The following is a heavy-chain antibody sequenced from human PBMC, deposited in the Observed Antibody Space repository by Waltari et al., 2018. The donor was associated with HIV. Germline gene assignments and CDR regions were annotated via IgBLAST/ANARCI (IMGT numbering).Heavy chain of an antibody. CDR3: TVGKSSGYY. Sequence: EVQLVESGGGLVKPGGSLRLSCAASGVSFSDVWLNWVRQAPGQGLEWVGQIKSKTEGWTTDYAAPVKGRFTISRDDSKNMFFLEMNSLNTDDTASYYCTVGKSSGYYWGQGTLVTVSS. CDR1: GVSFSDVW. D-gene: IGHD3-22*01. CDR2: IKSKTEGWTT. J-gene: IGHJ4*02. V-gene: IGHV3-15*01.